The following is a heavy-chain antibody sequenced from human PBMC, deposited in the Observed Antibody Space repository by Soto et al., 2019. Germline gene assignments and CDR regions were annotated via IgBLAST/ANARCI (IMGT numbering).Heavy chain of an antibody. D-gene: IGHD3-3*02. Sequence: QVQLVQSGAEVKKPGSSVKVSCKAPGGTFSTYAISWVRQAPGQGLEWMGWAIPSFGTPKYAQKFQGRVPITADESTSTGYMELRRLRSDAMAVYYCARSPGRSSSLDIYYYFYYGMDVWGQGTTVTVSS. CDR2: AIPSFGTP. J-gene: IGHJ6*02. CDR3: ARSPGRSSSLDIYYYFYYGMDV. CDR1: GGTFSTYA. V-gene: IGHV1-69*01.